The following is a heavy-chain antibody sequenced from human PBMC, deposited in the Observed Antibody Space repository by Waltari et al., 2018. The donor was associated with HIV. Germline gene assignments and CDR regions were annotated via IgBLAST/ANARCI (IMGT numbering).Heavy chain of an antibody. Sequence: QVRLVQSGAAVQKPGASVKVSCAASANTFTDNDVNWVRQVSGQGLGWMAWMNPNSGKTGCARDFQGRLILTRDTSINTVYLELKRLTVHDTGVYYCAIAHRGALFGDAWGQGTLVNVSS. D-gene: IGHD3-16*01. J-gene: IGHJ5*02. V-gene: IGHV1-8*02. CDR2: MNPNSGKT. CDR1: ANTFTDND. CDR3: AIAHRGALFGDA.